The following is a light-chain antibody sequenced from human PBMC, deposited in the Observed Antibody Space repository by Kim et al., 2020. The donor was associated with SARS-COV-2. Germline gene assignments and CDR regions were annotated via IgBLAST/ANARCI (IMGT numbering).Light chain of an antibody. CDR1: SLRSYY. V-gene: IGLV3-19*01. Sequence: LGQTVRITCPGDSLRSYYASWYQQKPGQAPVLVIYGKNNRPSGIPDRFSGSSSGNTASLTITGAQAEDEADYYCNSRDSSVNHLRVFGTGTKVTVL. J-gene: IGLJ1*01. CDR3: NSRDSSVNHLRV. CDR2: GKN.